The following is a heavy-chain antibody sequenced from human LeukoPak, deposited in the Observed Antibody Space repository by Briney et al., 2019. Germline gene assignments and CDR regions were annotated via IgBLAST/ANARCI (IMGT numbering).Heavy chain of an antibody. V-gene: IGHV4-59*01. CDR3: ARGPYCSSTSCYTQFDY. J-gene: IGHJ4*02. CDR2: IYYSGST. CDR1: GGSISSYY. D-gene: IGHD2-2*02. Sequence: SETLSLTCTVSGGSISSYYWSWIRQPPGKGLEWIGYIYYSGSTNYNPSLKSRVTLSVDTSKNQFSLKPSSVTAADTAVYYCARGPYCSSTSCYTQFDYWGQGTLVTVSS.